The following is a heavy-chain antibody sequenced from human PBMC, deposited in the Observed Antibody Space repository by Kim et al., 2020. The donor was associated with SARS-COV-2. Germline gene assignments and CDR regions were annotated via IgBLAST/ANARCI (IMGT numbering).Heavy chain of an antibody. Sequence: GGSLRLSCAASGFTFSTYAMSWVRQAPGKGLEWVSVIGDSGGRKYYADSVKGLFTISRDNYKNTLYLQMNSLRAGEAAEYYCAKVSTTYLYYFYFWGQGT. CDR1: GFTFSTYA. D-gene: IGHD5-12*01. CDR2: IGDSGGRK. J-gene: IGHJ4*02. CDR3: AKVSTTYLYYFYF. V-gene: IGHV3-23*01.